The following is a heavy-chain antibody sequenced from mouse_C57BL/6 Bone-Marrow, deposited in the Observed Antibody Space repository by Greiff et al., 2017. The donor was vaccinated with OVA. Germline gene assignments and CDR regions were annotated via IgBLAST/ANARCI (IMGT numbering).Heavy chain of an antibody. Sequence: VQLQQSGPGLVQPSQSLSITCTVSGFSLTSYGVHWVRQSPGTGLEWLGVIWSGGSTDYNAAFISRMSISKDNSKSQVFFKMNSLQADDTAIYYCYGYYDSYFDYWGQGTTLTVSS. CDR1: GFSLTSYG. D-gene: IGHD2-2*01. J-gene: IGHJ2*01. V-gene: IGHV2-2*01. CDR2: IWSGGST. CDR3: YGYYDSYFDY.